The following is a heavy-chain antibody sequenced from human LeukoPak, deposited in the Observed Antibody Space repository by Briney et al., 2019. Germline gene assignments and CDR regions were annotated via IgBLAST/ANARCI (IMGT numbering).Heavy chain of an antibody. CDR2: ISAYNGNT. CDR3: ARDRDDYSNYVLDY. V-gene: IGHV1-18*01. Sequence: ASVKVSCKASGYTFTSYGISWVRQAPGQGLEWMGWISAYNGNTNYAQKLQGRVTMTTDTSTSTAYMEPRSLRSDDTAVYYCARDRDDYSNYVLDYWGQGTLVTVSS. CDR1: GYTFTSYG. J-gene: IGHJ4*02. D-gene: IGHD4-11*01.